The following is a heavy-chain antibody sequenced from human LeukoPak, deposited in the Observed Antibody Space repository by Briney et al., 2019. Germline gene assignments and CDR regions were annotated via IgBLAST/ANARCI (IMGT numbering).Heavy chain of an antibody. CDR2: IWFDGSNK. CDR3: ARDSKTGTTGNYFDF. CDR1: RFTFSSYD. J-gene: IGHJ4*02. D-gene: IGHD1-1*01. Sequence: GRSLRLSCAASRFTFSSYDMHWVRQAPGKGLERVAVIWFDGSNKYYADSVKGRFTISRDNSKNTLFLQMNSLRAEDTAMYYCARDSKTGTTGNYFDFWGQGTLVTVSS. V-gene: IGHV3-33*01.